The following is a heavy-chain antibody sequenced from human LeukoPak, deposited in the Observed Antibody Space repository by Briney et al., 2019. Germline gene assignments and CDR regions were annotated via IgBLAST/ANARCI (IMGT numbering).Heavy chain of an antibody. CDR2: IIPIFGTA. CDR3: ARGPREYSNGWHFDY. Sequence: ASVKVSCKASGGTFSSYAISWVRQAPGQGLEWMGRIIPIFGTANYAQKFQGRVTITTDESTSTAYMELSSLRSEDTAVYYCARGPREYSNGWHFDYWGQGTLVTVSS. J-gene: IGHJ4*02. V-gene: IGHV1-69*05. D-gene: IGHD6-19*01. CDR1: GGTFSSYA.